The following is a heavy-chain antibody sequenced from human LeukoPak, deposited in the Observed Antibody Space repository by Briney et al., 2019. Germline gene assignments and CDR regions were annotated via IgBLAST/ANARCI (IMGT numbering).Heavy chain of an antibody. CDR1: GVTFSGYS. CDR2: ITATSLHI. Sequence: GGSLRLSCAASGVTFSGYSMNWVRQAPGKGLEWVSAITATSLHIYYADSVKGRFTISRDNAKNSLYLQMNSLRAEDTAVYYCARDLTFDYWGQGTLVTVSS. CDR3: ARDLTFDY. J-gene: IGHJ4*02. V-gene: IGHV3-21*01.